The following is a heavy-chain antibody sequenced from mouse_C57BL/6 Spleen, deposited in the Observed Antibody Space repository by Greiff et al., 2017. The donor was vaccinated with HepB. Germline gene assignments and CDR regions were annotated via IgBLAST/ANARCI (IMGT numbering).Heavy chain of an antibody. CDR3: ARGNYYGSSYVRAMDY. CDR2: ILPGSGST. V-gene: IGHV1-9*01. J-gene: IGHJ4*01. Sequence: QVQLQQSGAELMKPGASVKLSCKATGYTFTGYWIEWVKQRPGHGLEWIGEILPGSGSTNYNEKFKGKATFTADTSSNTVYMQLSSLTTEDSAIYYCARGNYYGSSYVRAMDYWGQGTSVTVSS. D-gene: IGHD1-1*01. CDR1: GYTFTGYW.